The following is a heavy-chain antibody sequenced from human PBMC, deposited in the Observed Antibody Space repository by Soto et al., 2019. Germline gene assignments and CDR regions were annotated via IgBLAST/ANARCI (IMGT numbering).Heavy chain of an antibody. D-gene: IGHD1-20*01. CDR3: ARDQTGITTTGGGRIDH. CDR2: VSFDGSNK. V-gene: IGHV3-30-3*01. J-gene: IGHJ4*02. Sequence: QVQLVESGGGVVQPGRSLRLSCAAPGFTFSTIAMNWVRQPPGKGLECVAIVSFDGSNKYYADSVKGRFTISRDNSKNTLYLQMSGLTPEDTAVYYCARDQTGITTTGGGRIDHWGQGTLVTVSS. CDR1: GFTFSTIA.